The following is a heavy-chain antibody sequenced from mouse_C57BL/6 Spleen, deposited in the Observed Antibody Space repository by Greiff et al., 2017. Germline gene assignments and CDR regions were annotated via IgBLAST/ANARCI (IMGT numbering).Heavy chain of an antibody. Sequence: QVQLKESGPGLVAPSQSLSITCTVSGFSLTSYGVHWVRQPPGKGLEWLVVIWSDGSTTYTSALKSRLSISKDNSKSQVFLIMNSVQTDDTAMYYCARGESFAWFAYWGQGTLVTVSA. V-gene: IGHV2-6*03. CDR1: GFSLTSYG. J-gene: IGHJ3*01. CDR3: ARGESFAWFAY. CDR2: IWSDGST.